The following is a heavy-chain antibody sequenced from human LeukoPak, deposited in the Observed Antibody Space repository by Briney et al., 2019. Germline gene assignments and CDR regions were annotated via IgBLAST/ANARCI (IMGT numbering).Heavy chain of an antibody. J-gene: IGHJ6*03. Sequence: ASVKVSCKASGYTFTGYYMHWVRQAPGQGLEWMGWINPNSGGTNYAQKFQGRVTMTRDTSISTAYMELSRLRSDDTAVYYCARVVIVVVPAATLGYYYYMDVWGKGTMVTISS. CDR3: ARVVIVVVPAATLGYYYYMDV. D-gene: IGHD2-2*01. CDR1: GYTFTGYY. V-gene: IGHV1-2*02. CDR2: INPNSGGT.